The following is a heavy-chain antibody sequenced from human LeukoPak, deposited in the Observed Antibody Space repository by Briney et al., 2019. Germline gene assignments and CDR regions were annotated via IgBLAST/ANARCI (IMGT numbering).Heavy chain of an antibody. CDR3: ARAGEGRYYYYMDV. Sequence: PGGSLRLSCAASGFTFSSYAMHWVRQAPGKGLEWVAVISYDGSNKYYADSVKGRFTISRDNSKNTLYLQMNSLRAEDTAVYYCARAGEGRYYYYMDVWGKGTTVTVSS. J-gene: IGHJ6*03. CDR1: GFTFSSYA. D-gene: IGHD7-27*01. CDR2: ISYDGSNK. V-gene: IGHV3-30-3*01.